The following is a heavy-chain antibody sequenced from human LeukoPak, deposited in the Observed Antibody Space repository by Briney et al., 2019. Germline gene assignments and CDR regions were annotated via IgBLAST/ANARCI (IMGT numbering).Heavy chain of an antibody. CDR2: IYYSGST. D-gene: IGHD5-18*01. J-gene: IGHJ4*02. V-gene: IGHV4-59*01. CDR1: GGSISSYY. CDR3: ARGAAGYSYG. Sequence: SETLFLTCTVSGGSISSYYWSWIRQPPGKGLEWIGHIYYSGSTNYNSSLKSRVTISIDTSKNQFSLRLSSVTAADTAVYYCARGAAGYSYGWGQGTLVTVSS.